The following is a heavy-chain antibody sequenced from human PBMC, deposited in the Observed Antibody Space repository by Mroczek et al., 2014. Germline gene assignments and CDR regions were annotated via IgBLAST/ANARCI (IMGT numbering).Heavy chain of an antibody. CDR2: INHSGST. CDR1: GGSFSGYY. J-gene: IGHJ4*02. Sequence: QVQLQQWGAGLLKPSETLSLTCAVYGGSFSGYYWSWIRQPPGKGLEWIGEINHSGSTNYNPSLKSRVTISVDTSKNQFSLKLSSVTAADTAVYYCASSRSYYDFWSTGPVVPRVLDYWGQGTLVTVSS. V-gene: IGHV4-34*01. D-gene: IGHD3-3*01. CDR3: ASSRSYYDFWSTGPVVPRVLDY.